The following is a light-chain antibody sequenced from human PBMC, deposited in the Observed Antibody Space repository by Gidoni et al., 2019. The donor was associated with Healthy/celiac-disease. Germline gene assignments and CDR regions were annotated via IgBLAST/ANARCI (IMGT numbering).Light chain of an antibody. J-gene: IGLJ2*01. CDR3: QAWDPVV. CDR2: QDS. V-gene: IGLV3-1*01. Sequence: SYELPQPPSGSVSPGQTASITCSGDKLGDKYACWYQQTPGQSPVLVIYQDSKRPSGIPERFSGSNSGNTATLTISGTQAMDEADYYCQAWDPVVFGGGTKLTVL. CDR1: KLGDKY.